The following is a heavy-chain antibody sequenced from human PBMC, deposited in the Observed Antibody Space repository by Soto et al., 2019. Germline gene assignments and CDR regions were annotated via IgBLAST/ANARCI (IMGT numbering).Heavy chain of an antibody. CDR2: ISYSGST. V-gene: IGHV4-59*01. J-gene: IGHJ5*02. CDR1: GASITTYY. Sequence: SETLSLTCTVSGASITTYYWSWVTQPPGKGLEWIGYISYSGSTDYNPSLKSRVTISFDASKNQISLQVRSATAADAAVYYCARDLKEYCSDGKCNWFDPWGQGTLVT. CDR3: ARDLKEYCSDGKCNWFDP. D-gene: IGHD2-15*01.